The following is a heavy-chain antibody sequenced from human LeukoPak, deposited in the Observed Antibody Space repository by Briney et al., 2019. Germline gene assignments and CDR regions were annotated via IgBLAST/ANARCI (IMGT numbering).Heavy chain of an antibody. D-gene: IGHD6-19*01. J-gene: IGHJ4*02. CDR2: ISYDGSNK. CDR1: GFTFSSYA. V-gene: IGHV3-30-3*01. Sequence: GGSLRLSCAASGFTFSSYAMHWVRQAPGKGLEWVAVISYDGSNKYYADSVKGRFTISRDNSKNTLYLQMSNLRAEDTAVYYCARALSSGRLDYWGQGTLVTVSS. CDR3: ARALSSGRLDY.